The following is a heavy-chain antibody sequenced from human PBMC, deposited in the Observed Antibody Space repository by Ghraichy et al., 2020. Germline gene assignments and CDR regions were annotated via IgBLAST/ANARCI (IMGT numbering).Heavy chain of an antibody. V-gene: IGHV3-21*06. Sequence: GGSLRLSCVVSGFTFGTYSMTWVRQAPGKGLEWVSSISGDSNYIDYADSVKGRFTISRDNAKNTLYLQMNSLRAEDTAVYYCARYLFSGTFYSIYYWGQGTQVTVSS. J-gene: IGHJ4*02. CDR1: GFTFGTYS. CDR3: ARYLFSGTFYSIYY. D-gene: IGHD2-21*01. CDR2: ISGDSNYI.